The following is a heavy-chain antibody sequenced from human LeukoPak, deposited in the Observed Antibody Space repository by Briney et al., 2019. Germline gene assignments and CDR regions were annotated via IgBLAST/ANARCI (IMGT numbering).Heavy chain of an antibody. CDR3: ARDLGIVGATGFDY. Sequence: ASVKVSCKASGYTFTGYYMHWVRQAPGQGLEWMGWINPNSGGTNYAQKFQGRVTMTRDTSISTAYMELSRLRSDDTAVYYCARDLGIVGATGFDYWGQGTLVTVSS. J-gene: IGHJ4*02. D-gene: IGHD1-26*01. CDR1: GYTFTGYY. CDR2: INPNSGGT. V-gene: IGHV1-2*02.